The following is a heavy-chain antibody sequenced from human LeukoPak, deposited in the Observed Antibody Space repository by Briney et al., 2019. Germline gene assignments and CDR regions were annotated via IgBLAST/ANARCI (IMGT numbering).Heavy chain of an antibody. CDR2: ISSLGNYM. Sequence: KSGGSLRLSCAASGFIFSSYSVNWARQAPGKGLEWVSSISSLGNYMYYADSIQGRFTISRDNAKNSLYLQMNSLRAEDTAVYYCTRGATEWEVPSEYWGQGTLVTVSS. D-gene: IGHD1-26*01. CDR3: TRGATEWEVPSEY. CDR1: GFIFSSYS. V-gene: IGHV3-21*01. J-gene: IGHJ4*02.